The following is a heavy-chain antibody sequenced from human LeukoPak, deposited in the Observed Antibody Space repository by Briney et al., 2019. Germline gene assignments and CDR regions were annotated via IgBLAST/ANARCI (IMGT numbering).Heavy chain of an antibody. CDR1: GFTFTNYG. CDR2: ISGSGGST. CDR3: AKDTYGSGSYYDY. V-gene: IGHV3-23*01. Sequence: GGTLRLSCAASGFTFTNYGMSWVRQAPGKGLEWVSAISGSGGSTYYADSVKGRFTISRDNSKNTLYLQMNSLRAEDTALYYCAKDTYGSGSYYDYWGQGTLVTVSS. J-gene: IGHJ4*02. D-gene: IGHD3-10*01.